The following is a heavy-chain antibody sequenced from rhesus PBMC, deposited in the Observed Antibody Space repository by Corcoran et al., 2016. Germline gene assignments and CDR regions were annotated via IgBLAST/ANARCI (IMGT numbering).Heavy chain of an antibody. CDR1: GFPFGRFA. Sequence: QVQLVQSGAEVKKPGASVQVSCKTSGFPFGRFAISGVRQAPVHGIEWMGVIIPLVGVTNNAEKVQGRVTITADTSTSTAYMELSSLRSEDTAVYDCARGAAAGLNSLDVWGRGVLVTVSS. V-gene: IGHV1-198*02. CDR2: IIPLVGVT. D-gene: IGHD6S26*01. J-gene: IGHJ5-2*02. CDR3: ARGAAAGLNSLDV.